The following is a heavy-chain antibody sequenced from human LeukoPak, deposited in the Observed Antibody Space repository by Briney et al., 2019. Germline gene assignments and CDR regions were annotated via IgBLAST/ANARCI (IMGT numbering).Heavy chain of an antibody. J-gene: IGHJ5*02. V-gene: IGHV4-59*01. D-gene: IGHD2-15*01. Sequence: SETLSLTCSVSGGSISSYYWNWIRQPPGKGLEWIGYIYYSGTSNYNPSLKSRVTISVDTSENQFSLKLSSVTAADTAMYYCARDRGYCSGGSCYSIDWFDPWGQGTLVTVSS. CDR3: ARDRGYCSGGSCYSIDWFDP. CDR1: GGSISSYY. CDR2: IYYSGTS.